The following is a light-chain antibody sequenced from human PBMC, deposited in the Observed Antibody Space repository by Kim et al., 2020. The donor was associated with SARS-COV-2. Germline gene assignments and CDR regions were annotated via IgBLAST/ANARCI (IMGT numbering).Light chain of an antibody. CDR3: QQRSNWPLT. CDR1: QSISSY. J-gene: IGKJ4*01. Sequence: EIVLTQSPVTLSLSPGESATLSCRASQSISSYLAWYQQKPGQAPRLLIYDAFSRATGVPDRFSGSGSETDFTLTISSLEAEDSALYYCQQRSNWPLTLGGGTKLEI. CDR2: DAF. V-gene: IGKV3-11*01.